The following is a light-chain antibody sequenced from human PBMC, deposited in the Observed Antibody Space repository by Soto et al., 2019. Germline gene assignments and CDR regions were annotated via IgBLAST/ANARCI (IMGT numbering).Light chain of an antibody. Sequence: EIVMTQSPATLSVSPGERATLSCRASQSVSNNLAWYQKKPGQAPRLLIYGASTRATGIPARFSGGGSGTELPLTISSLQSEDFAVYYCQQYNNSWTFGQGTRVEIK. CDR2: GAS. CDR1: QSVSNN. V-gene: IGKV3-15*01. J-gene: IGKJ1*01. CDR3: QQYNNSWT.